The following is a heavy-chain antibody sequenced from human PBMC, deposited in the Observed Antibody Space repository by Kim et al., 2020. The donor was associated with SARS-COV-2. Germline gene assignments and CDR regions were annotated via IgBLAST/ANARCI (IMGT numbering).Heavy chain of an antibody. V-gene: IGHV4-34*01. CDR3: ARITYYYGSGSYSGDY. CDR2: ISHSGST. J-gene: IGHJ4*02. Sequence: SENLSLTCTVYGGSFSCYYWGWIRQPPGKGLEWIGEISHSGSTNYNPSLKSRVFISVDTSKNQFSLRLSSVTAADTAVYYCARITYYYGSGSYSGDYWGQGTLVTVSS. D-gene: IGHD3-10*01. CDR1: GGSFSCYY.